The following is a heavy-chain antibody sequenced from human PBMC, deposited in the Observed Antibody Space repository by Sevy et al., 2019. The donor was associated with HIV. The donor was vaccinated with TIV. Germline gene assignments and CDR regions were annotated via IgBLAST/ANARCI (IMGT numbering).Heavy chain of an antibody. V-gene: IGHV3-30-3*01. CDR1: GFTFSSYA. Sequence: GGSLRLSCAASGFTFSSYAMYWVRQAPGRGLEWVAVISYDGSNKYYADSVKGRFTISRDNSKNTLYLQMNSLRAEDTAVYYCARAPNYYDSSGSKYFQHWGQCTLVTVSS. D-gene: IGHD3-22*01. CDR2: ISYDGSNK. J-gene: IGHJ1*01. CDR3: ARAPNYYDSSGSKYFQH.